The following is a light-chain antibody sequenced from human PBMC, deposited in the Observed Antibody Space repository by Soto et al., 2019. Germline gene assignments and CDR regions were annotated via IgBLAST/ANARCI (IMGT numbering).Light chain of an antibody. CDR2: AAS. CDR1: QGISSY. CDR3: QQLHTYPVT. J-gene: IGKJ4*01. Sequence: DIQLTQSPSFLSASVGDRVTITCRASQGISSYLAWYQQKPGKAPKVLIYAASTLRSGVPSRFSGSGSGTDFTLTISSLQPEDFATYYCQQLHTYPVTFGGGTNVEIK. V-gene: IGKV1-9*01.